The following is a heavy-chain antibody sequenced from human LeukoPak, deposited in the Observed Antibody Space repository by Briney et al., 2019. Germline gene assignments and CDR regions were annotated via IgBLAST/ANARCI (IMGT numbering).Heavy chain of an antibody. Sequence: GGSLRLSCVASGFTFSSYWMTWVRQAPGKGLEWVANIKTDGSQIYYVDSVKGRFTISRDNAKNSLYLQMNSLRAEDMALYYCAKDSHYYDSSLLDYWGQGTLVTVSS. CDR2: IKTDGSQI. CDR3: AKDSHYYDSSLLDY. J-gene: IGHJ4*02. V-gene: IGHV3-7*03. D-gene: IGHD3-22*01. CDR1: GFTFSSYW.